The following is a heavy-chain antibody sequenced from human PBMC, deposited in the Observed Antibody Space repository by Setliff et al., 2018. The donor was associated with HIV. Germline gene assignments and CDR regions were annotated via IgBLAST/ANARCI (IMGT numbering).Heavy chain of an antibody. J-gene: IGHJ6*03. CDR2: INWSGHST. CDR3: ARDIESGYIHWFGELKGYYMDV. CDR1: GFTFDDYG. Sequence: PGGSLRLSCAASGFTFDDYGMSWVRQAPGKGLDWVSGINWSGHSTGYVDSVTGRFTISRDNAKNSLYLQMNSLRAEDTAVYYCARDIESGYIHWFGELKGYYMDVWGKGTTVTVSS. D-gene: IGHD3-10*01. V-gene: IGHV3-20*04.